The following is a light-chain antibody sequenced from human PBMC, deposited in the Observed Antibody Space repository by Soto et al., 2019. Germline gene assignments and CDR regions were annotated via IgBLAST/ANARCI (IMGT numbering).Light chain of an antibody. J-gene: IGLJ3*02. Sequence: QAVVTQPPSASGTPGQRVTISCSGSSSNIGSNYVYWYQQLPGTAPKLLIYSNNQRPSGVPDRFSGSKSGTSASLAISGLRSEDAADYYCAAWDDSLSGHWVFGGGTKLTVL. V-gene: IGLV1-47*02. CDR3: AAWDDSLSGHWV. CDR2: SNN. CDR1: SSNIGSNY.